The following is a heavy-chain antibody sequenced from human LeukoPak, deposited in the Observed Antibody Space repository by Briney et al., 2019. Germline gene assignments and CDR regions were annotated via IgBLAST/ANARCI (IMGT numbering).Heavy chain of an antibody. CDR2: IYTTGNT. Sequence: PSQTLSLTCTVSGDSISSGRYFWNWIRQPAGKTLEWIGRIYTTGNTDYNPSLRGRFTISVDTSKNQFSLKLSSVTAADTAVYYCARGRIEDIVVVVAATVPRWYFDLWGRGTLVTVSS. CDR1: GDSISSGRYF. J-gene: IGHJ2*01. D-gene: IGHD2-15*01. V-gene: IGHV4-61*02. CDR3: ARGRIEDIVVVVAATVPRWYFDL.